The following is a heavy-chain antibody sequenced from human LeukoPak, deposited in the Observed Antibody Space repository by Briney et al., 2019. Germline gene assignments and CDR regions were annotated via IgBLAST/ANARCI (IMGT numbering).Heavy chain of an antibody. CDR1: GGSMSGYY. V-gene: IGHV4-4*07. Sequence: SETLSLTCTVSGGSMSGYYWNWIRQPAGKGLEWIGRIHTTGGTNSKPPLKSRLIMSVDTSTNQFSLRMRFVTAADTAVYYCARNLGGDDYYFYGMDVWGQGTTVTVSS. D-gene: IGHD2-21*02. CDR2: IHTTGGT. J-gene: IGHJ6*02. CDR3: ARNLGGDDYYFYGMDV.